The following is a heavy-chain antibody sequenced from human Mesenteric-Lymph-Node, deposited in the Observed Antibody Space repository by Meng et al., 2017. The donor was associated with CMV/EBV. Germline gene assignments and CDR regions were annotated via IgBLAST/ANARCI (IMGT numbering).Heavy chain of an antibody. J-gene: IGHJ4*02. CDR2: IKSKTDGGTT. CDR1: GFTFSNAW. D-gene: IGHD6-6*01. CDR3: ASHGRLFGSSN. Sequence: GESLKISCAASGFTFSNAWMSWVRQAPGKGLEWVGRIKSKTDGGTTDYAAPVKGRFTISRDDSKNTLYLQMNSLRAEDTAVYYCASHGRLFGSSNWGQGTLVTVSS. V-gene: IGHV3-15*01.